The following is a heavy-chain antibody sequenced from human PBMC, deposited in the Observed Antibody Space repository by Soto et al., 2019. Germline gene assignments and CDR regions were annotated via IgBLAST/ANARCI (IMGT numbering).Heavy chain of an antibody. J-gene: IGHJ6*02. D-gene: IGHD6-19*01. CDR1: GGTFSNYA. V-gene: IGHV1-69*01. Sequence: QVQLVQSGAEVKKPGSSVKVSCKASGGTFSNYAISWVRQAPGQGLEWMGGIIPIFGTANNPQKFQGRVTITADESTSTAYMELSSLRSEDTAVYYCARDGIGIVVAGTYNSMDVWGQGTTVTVSS. CDR2: IIPIFGTA. CDR3: ARDGIGIVVAGTYNSMDV.